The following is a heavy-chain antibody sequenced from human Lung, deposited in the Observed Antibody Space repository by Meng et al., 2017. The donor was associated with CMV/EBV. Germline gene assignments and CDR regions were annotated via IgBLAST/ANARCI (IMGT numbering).Heavy chain of an antibody. CDR3: AKDMIAATGVGYRYYYYAMDV. Sequence: SXKISCVASGFTFDDYAMHWVRQAPGKGLEWVSGISWNHGNIAYADSVKGRFTISRDNRKNSLYLQMNSLRPEDTAVYYCAKDMIAATGVGYRYYYYAMDVWXQGTTVTVSS. CDR1: GFTFDDYA. CDR2: ISWNHGNI. V-gene: IGHV3-9*01. D-gene: IGHD6-13*01. J-gene: IGHJ6*01.